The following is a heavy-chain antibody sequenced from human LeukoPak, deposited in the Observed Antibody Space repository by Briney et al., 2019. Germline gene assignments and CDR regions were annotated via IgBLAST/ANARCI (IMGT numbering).Heavy chain of an antibody. CDR1: GFTFTHYA. CDR2: ISGSGGST. J-gene: IGHJ3*02. Sequence: GGSLRLSCAASGFTFTHYAMSWVRQAPGKGLEWVSTISGSGGSTYYADSVKGRFTISRDNSKNTLYLQMNSLRAEDTAVYYCAKDYGDYVGAFDIWGQGTMVTVSP. CDR3: AKDYGDYVGAFDI. D-gene: IGHD4-17*01. V-gene: IGHV3-23*01.